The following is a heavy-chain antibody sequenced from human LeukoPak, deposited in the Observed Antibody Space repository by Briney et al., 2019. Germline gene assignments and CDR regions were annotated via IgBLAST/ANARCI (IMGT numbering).Heavy chain of an antibody. D-gene: IGHD3-3*01. CDR1: GFTFSDYY. CDR3: ARVTEWFNSYYYYYYMDV. J-gene: IGHJ6*03. Sequence: PGGSLRLSCAASGFTFSDYYMSWIRQAPGKGLEWVSCVSSSGSTIYYADSVKGRLTISRDNAKNSLYLQMNSLRAEDTAVYYCARVTEWFNSYYYYYYMDVWGKGTTVTVSS. CDR2: VSSSGSTI. V-gene: IGHV3-11*01.